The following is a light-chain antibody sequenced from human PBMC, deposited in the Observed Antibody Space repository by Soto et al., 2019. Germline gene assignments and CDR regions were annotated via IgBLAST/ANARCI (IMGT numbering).Light chain of an antibody. CDR3: SSYAGSYSYV. Sequence: QSALTQPPSASGSPGQSVTISCTGTSSDVGFYNFVSWYQQHPGKAPKLMIYEVSKRPSGVPDRFSGSKSGNTASLTVSGLKAEDEADYYCSSYAGSYSYVFGTGTKLTVL. CDR2: EVS. V-gene: IGLV2-8*01. J-gene: IGLJ1*01. CDR1: SSDVGFYNF.